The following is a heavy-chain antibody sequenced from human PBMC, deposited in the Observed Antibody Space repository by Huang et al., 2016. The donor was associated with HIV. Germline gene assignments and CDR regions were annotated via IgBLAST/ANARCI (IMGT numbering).Heavy chain of an antibody. V-gene: IGHV4-4*07. CDR2: IHPSWSA. CDR3: VSADSSGYIDN. D-gene: IGHD3-22*01. CDR1: SFSLYAWY. Sequence: QVQLQESGPGLVRPSETLSLPCSVSSFSLYAWYWSWIRQSAGAGLEWIGRIHPSWSANYSPPLKSRVTRSVDTSRMELSLKLTSVTAADTDVYYGVSADSSGYIDNWGQGTLVTVSS. J-gene: IGHJ4*02.